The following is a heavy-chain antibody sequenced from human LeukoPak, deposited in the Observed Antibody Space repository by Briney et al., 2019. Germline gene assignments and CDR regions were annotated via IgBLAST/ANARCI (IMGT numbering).Heavy chain of an antibody. J-gene: IGHJ4*02. Sequence: LAGGSLRLSCSASGFTFSSYAMSWVRQAPGKGLELVSAISGSGGSIYYADSVKGRFTISRDNSKNTLYLQMNSLRAEDTAVYYCAKPITMIVVVKASIDYWGQGTLVTVSS. CDR3: AKPITMIVVVKASIDY. CDR2: ISGSGGSI. V-gene: IGHV3-23*01. D-gene: IGHD3-22*01. CDR1: GFTFSSYA.